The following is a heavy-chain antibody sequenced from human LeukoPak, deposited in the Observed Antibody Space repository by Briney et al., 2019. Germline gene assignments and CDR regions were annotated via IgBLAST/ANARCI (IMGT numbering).Heavy chain of an antibody. CDR3: ARATDAIFDWFDS. CDR1: GGFVSGGNYF. CDR2: MYYSGST. V-gene: IGHV4-30-4*01. D-gene: IGHD2-21*02. Sequence: PSETLSLTCTVSGGFVSGGNYFWTWIRQPPGKGPEWIGYMYYSGSTYYNPSLKSRVIISVDPSKNQFTLKLTSVSAADTAMYYCARATDAIFDWFDSWGQGTLVTVSS. J-gene: IGHJ5*01.